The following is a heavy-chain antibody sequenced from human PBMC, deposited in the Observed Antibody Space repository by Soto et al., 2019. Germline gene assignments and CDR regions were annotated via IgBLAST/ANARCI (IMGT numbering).Heavy chain of an antibody. Sequence: SVQVSFKTSGYNFVTYGITWVREAPGQGLEWMGWISVYSGNTHYAQKFHDRVTLTTDTSTTTAYMDLRNLTSDDSAFYYCARNTPFFESSGSADYWGQGTLVTVSS. CDR2: ISVYSGNT. CDR1: GYNFVTYG. V-gene: IGHV1-18*01. CDR3: ARNTPFFESSGSADY. J-gene: IGHJ4*02. D-gene: IGHD3-22*01.